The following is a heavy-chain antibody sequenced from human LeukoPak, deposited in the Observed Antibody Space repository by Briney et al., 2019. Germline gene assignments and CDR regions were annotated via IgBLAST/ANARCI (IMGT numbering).Heavy chain of an antibody. V-gene: IGHV4-30-2*01. CDR2: IYHSGST. CDR3: ARGSFKYSSGTSFDY. J-gene: IGHJ4*02. D-gene: IGHD6-25*01. CDR1: GGSISSGGYY. Sequence: PSQTLSLTCTVSGGSISSGGYYWSWIRQPPGKGLEWIGYIYHSGSTYYNPSLKSRVTISVDRSKNQFSLKLSSVTAADTAVYYCARGSFKYSSGTSFDYWGQGTLVTVSS.